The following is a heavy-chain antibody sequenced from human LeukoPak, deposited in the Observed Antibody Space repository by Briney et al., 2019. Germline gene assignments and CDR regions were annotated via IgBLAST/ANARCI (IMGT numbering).Heavy chain of an antibody. CDR2: INPNSGGT. CDR1: GYTFTVYY. J-gene: IGHJ4*02. V-gene: IGHV1-2*02. CDR3: ATEGLVGADYFDY. Sequence: GASVTVSCKASGYTFTVYYMHWVRQAPGQGLEWLGWINPNSGGTNYAQKFQGRVTMTRDTSISTAYMELSRLRSDDTAVYYCATEGLVGADYFDYWGQGTLVTVSS. D-gene: IGHD2-15*01.